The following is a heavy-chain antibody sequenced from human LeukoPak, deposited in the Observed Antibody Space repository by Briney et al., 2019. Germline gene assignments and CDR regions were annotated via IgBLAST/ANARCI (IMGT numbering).Heavy chain of an antibody. CDR1: GFTFSSYS. J-gene: IGHJ4*02. CDR2: ISSSSSTI. CDR3: ARQGRVGQRPFDY. V-gene: IGHV3-48*01. D-gene: IGHD6-6*01. Sequence: GGSLRLSCAASGFTFSSYSMNRVRQAPGKGLEWVSYISSSSSTIYYADSVKGRFTISRDNAKNSLYLQMNSLRAEDTAVYYCARQGRVGQRPFDYWGQGTLVTVSS.